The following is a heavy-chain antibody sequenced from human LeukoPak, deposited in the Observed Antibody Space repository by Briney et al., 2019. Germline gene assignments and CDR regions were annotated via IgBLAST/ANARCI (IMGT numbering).Heavy chain of an antibody. J-gene: IGHJ5*02. D-gene: IGHD6-25*01. Sequence: GGSLRLSCAASGFTFSSYAMHWVRQVPGKGLEWVAVISYDGSNKYYADSVKGRFTISRDNSKNTLYLQMNSLRAEDTAVYYCARDVRLRLDPWGQGTLVTVSS. CDR1: GFTFSSYA. CDR2: ISYDGSNK. CDR3: ARDVRLRLDP. V-gene: IGHV3-30-3*01.